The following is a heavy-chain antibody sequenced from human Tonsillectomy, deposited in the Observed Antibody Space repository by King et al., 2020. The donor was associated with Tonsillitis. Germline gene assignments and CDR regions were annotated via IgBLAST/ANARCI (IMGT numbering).Heavy chain of an antibody. J-gene: IGHJ6*02. D-gene: IGHD6-13*01. CDR3: AKDRLSSSSWYYYGMDV. V-gene: IGHV3-30*18. CDR1: GFTFSSYG. Sequence: QVQLVESGGGVVQPGRSLRLSCAASGFTFSSYGMHWVRQAPGKGLEWVGIISYDGSNKYYADSVKGRFTISRDNSKNTLYLQMNSLRAEDTAVYYCAKDRLSSSSWYYYGMDVWGQGTTVTVSS. CDR2: ISYDGSNK.